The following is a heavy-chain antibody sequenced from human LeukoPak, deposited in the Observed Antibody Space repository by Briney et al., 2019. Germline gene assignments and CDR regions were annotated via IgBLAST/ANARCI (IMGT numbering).Heavy chain of an antibody. V-gene: IGHV4-39*07. CDR1: DGSISSSSYD. D-gene: IGHD2-15*01. CDR2: IYYSGST. CDR3: ARGYCSGGSCDDFDY. Sequence: SETLSLTCTLSDGSISSSSYDWCGIRQPPGKGLEWIGSIYYSGSTYYNPSLKSRVTISVDTSKNQFSLKLSSVTDADTAAYYCARGYCSGGSCDDFDYWGQGTLVTVS. J-gene: IGHJ4*02.